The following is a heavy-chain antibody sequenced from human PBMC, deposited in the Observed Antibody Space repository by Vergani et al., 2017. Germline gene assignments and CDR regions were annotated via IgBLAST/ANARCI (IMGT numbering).Heavy chain of an antibody. CDR1: GFTFSSYG. Sequence: QVQLVESGGGVVQPGRSLRLSCAASGFTFSSYGMHWVRQAPGKGLGWVAVIWYDGSNKYYADSVKGRFTISRDNSKNTLYLQMNSLRAEDTAVYYCARVRSGSYYYGSGDGMDVWGQGTTVTVSS. J-gene: IGHJ6*02. CDR3: ARVRSGSYYYGSGDGMDV. V-gene: IGHV3-33*01. D-gene: IGHD3-10*01. CDR2: IWYDGSNK.